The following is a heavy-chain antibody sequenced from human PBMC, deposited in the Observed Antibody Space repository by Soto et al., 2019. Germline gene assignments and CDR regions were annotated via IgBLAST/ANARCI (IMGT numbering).Heavy chain of an antibody. J-gene: IGHJ5*02. CDR1: GFSLSTSGVG. D-gene: IGHD3-3*01. CDR3: AHRRLSITIFGVVIDWGWFDP. V-gene: IGHV2-5*02. Sequence: QITLKESGPTLVKPTQTLTLTCTFSGFSLSTSGVGVGWIRQPPGKALEWLALIYWDDDKRYSPSLKSRLTITKDTSKNQVVLTMTNMDPVDTATYYCAHRRLSITIFGVVIDWGWFDPWGQGTLVTVSS. CDR2: IYWDDDK.